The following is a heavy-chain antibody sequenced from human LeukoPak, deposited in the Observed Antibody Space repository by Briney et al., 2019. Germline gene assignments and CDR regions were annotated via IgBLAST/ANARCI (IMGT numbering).Heavy chain of an antibody. V-gene: IGHV4-59*01. Sequence: AVPQSLTCTVCGRSLSSYHWIWIPQSPGKGLEWIEYIYYSGSTYYNPSLKSRVTISVDTSKNQFSLKLSSVTAADTAVYYCARLSYSGYDYDYWGQGTLVTVSS. J-gene: IGHJ4*02. CDR3: ARLSYSGYDYDY. CDR2: IYYSGST. CDR1: GRSLSSYH. D-gene: IGHD5-12*01.